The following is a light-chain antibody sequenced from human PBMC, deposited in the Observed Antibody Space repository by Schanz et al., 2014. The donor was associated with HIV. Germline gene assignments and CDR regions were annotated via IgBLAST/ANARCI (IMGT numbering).Light chain of an antibody. CDR3: LQHNSYPRT. Sequence: DIQMTQSPSSLSASVGDRVTITCRASQSISSYLNWYQQTPGKAPKLLIYAASSLQSGVPSRFSGSGSGTDFTLIITSLQPEDFATYYCLQHNSYPRTFGQGTKLEIK. V-gene: IGKV1-39*01. CDR1: QSISSY. J-gene: IGKJ2*01. CDR2: AAS.